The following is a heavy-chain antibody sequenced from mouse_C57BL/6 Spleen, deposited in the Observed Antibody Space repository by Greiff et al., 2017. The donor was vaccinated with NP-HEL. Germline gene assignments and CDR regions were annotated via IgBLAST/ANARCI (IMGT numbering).Heavy chain of an antibody. CDR1: GYTFTSYW. V-gene: IGHV1-64*01. Sequence: QVQLQQPGAELVKPGASVKLSCKASGYTFTSYWMHWVKQRPGQGLEWIGMIHPNSGSTNYNEKFKSKATLTVDKSSSTAYMQLSSLTSEDSAVYYCARDPSWGGRDYCGQGTTLTVSS. J-gene: IGHJ2*01. CDR2: IHPNSGST. D-gene: IGHD4-1*01. CDR3: ARDPSWGGRDY.